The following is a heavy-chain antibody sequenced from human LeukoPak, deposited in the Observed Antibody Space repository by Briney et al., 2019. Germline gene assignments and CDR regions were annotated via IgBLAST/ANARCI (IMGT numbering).Heavy chain of an antibody. V-gene: IGHV3-9*01. CDR3: AKDLGSAITSALVLDV. D-gene: IGHD2-15*01. Sequence: GGSRRLSCTVSGFTFDDYAMHWVRHTPGKGLECVSGITWNRDKIGYGDSVKGRFTISRDNVKNVLYLQMNSLRPEDTALCYCAKDLGSAITSALVLDVWGQGTLVTVSS. CDR2: ITWNRDKI. CDR1: GFTFDDYA. J-gene: IGHJ4*02.